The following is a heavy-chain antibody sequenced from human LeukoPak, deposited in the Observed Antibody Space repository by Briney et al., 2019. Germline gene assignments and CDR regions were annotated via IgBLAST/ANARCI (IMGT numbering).Heavy chain of an antibody. D-gene: IGHD2-21*02. Sequence: GASVKVSCKASGYTFTGYYMHWVRQAPGQGLEWMGWINPNSGGTNYAQKFQGRVTMTRDTSISTAYMELSRLRSDDTAVYYCARDLWVVTAAPAIDYWGQGTLVTVSS. J-gene: IGHJ4*02. V-gene: IGHV1-2*02. CDR2: INPNSGGT. CDR3: ARDLWVVTAAPAIDY. CDR1: GYTFTGYY.